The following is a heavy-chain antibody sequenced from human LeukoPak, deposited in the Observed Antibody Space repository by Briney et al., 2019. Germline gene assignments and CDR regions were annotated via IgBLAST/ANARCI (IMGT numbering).Heavy chain of an antibody. J-gene: IGHJ4*02. D-gene: IGHD1-14*01. CDR3: AKIEGDSTAH. CDR1: GFTFSSYG. Sequence: RGSLRLSCAASGFTFSSYGMSWVRQAPGKGLEWVAAIGGSGDTIYYTESVRGRFTISRENSKNTLYLQMNSLRDEDTALYYCAKIEGDSTAHWGQGTLVTVSS. CDR2: IGGSGDTI. V-gene: IGHV3-23*01.